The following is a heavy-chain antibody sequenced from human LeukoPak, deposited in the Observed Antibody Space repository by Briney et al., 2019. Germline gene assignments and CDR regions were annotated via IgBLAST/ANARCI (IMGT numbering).Heavy chain of an antibody. CDR1: GGSISSSSYY. CDR3: ARQDTAMDPGMDV. J-gene: IGHJ6*02. V-gene: IGHV4-30-4*08. D-gene: IGHD5-18*01. Sequence: PSETLSLTCTVSGGSISSSSYYWGWIRQPPGKGLEWIGYIYYSGSTYYYPSLKSRVTISVDTSKNQFSLKLSSVTAADTAVYYCARQDTAMDPGMDVWGQGTTVTVSS. CDR2: IYYSGST.